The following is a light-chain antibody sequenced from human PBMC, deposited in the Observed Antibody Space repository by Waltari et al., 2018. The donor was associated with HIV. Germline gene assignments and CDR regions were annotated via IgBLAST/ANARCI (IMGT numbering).Light chain of an antibody. Sequence: QSVLTQPPSVSGAPGQRVTISCTGSSSNIGAGYDVHWYQQLPGTAPKLLIYGNNKRPSGVPDRFSGSKSGTSASLAITGLQAEDEADYYCQSYDSSLSGFMVFGGGTKVTVL. CDR2: GNN. CDR1: SSNIGAGYD. V-gene: IGLV1-40*01. J-gene: IGLJ2*01. CDR3: QSYDSSLSGFMV.